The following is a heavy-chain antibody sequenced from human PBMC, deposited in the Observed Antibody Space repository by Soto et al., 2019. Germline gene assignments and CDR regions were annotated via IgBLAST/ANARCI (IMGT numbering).Heavy chain of an antibody. V-gene: IGHV3-23*01. Sequence: PGGSLRLSCAASGFTFSAYSISWVRQAPWKGLEWVSAISGSGGSTYYADSVKGRFTISRDNSKNTLYLQMNSLRAEDTAVYYCAKDTPQEWLLVFDYCGQGTLVTFYS. CDR3: AKDTPQEWLLVFDY. CDR2: ISGSGGST. D-gene: IGHD3-3*01. CDR1: GFTFSAYS. J-gene: IGHJ4*02.